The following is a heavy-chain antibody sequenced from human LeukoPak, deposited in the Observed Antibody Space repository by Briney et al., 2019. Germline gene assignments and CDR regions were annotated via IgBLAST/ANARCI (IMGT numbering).Heavy chain of an antibody. CDR3: ARDPYSGGYGNYYYYFMDV. D-gene: IGHD1-26*01. V-gene: IGHV3-23*01. Sequence: GGSLRLSCAPSGFTFSTYGMSWVRQAPGKGLEWVSGISASGGTTDYIDSVKGRFTISRDNSKNTLYLQMNSLRAEDTAVYYCARDPYSGGYGNYYYYFMDVWGKGTTVTISS. CDR2: ISASGGTT. CDR1: GFTFSTYG. J-gene: IGHJ6*03.